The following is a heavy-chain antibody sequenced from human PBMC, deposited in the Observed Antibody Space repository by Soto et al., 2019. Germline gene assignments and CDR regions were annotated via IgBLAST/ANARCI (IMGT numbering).Heavy chain of an antibody. D-gene: IGHD1-26*01. Sequence: KLSCADSGLTFSSQAMNWVRRAPGKRLEWVSAIGVGSTPYYADSVKGRFTISRDNSKNTLYLQMNSLGAEDTAVYYCTRHSGSDQAGRNFDSWGQGTLVTVSS. CDR2: IGVGSTP. CDR3: TRHSGSDQAGRNFDS. V-gene: IGHV3-23*01. J-gene: IGHJ4*02. CDR1: GLTFSSQA.